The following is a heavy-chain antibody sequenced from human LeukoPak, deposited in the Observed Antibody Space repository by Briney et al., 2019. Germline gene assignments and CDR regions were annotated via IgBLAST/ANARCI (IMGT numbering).Heavy chain of an antibody. CDR1: GFTFSSYW. V-gene: IGHV3-74*01. CDR3: ARVVETHFDY. J-gene: IGHJ4*02. D-gene: IGHD2-21*01. CDR2: IKSDRSTT. Sequence: GGSLRLSCAASGFTFSSYWMHWVRQAPGKGLVWVSRIKSDRSTTTYADSVKGRFTISRDNAKNTLYLQMNSLRAEDTAVYYCARVVETHFDYWGQGTLVTVCS.